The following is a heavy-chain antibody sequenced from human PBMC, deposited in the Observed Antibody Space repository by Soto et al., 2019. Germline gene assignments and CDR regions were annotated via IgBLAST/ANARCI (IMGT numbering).Heavy chain of an antibody. D-gene: IGHD3-22*01. CDR2: ISSNGGST. Sequence: GGSLRLSCSASGFTFSSYAMHWVLQAPWKGLEYVSAISSNGGSTYYADSVKGRFTISRDNSKNTLYLQMSSLRAEDTAVYYCVKDSDSSGYYHSSYYYGMDVWGQGTTVTVSS. CDR3: VKDSDSSGYYHSSYYYGMDV. V-gene: IGHV3-64D*06. J-gene: IGHJ6*02. CDR1: GFTFSSYA.